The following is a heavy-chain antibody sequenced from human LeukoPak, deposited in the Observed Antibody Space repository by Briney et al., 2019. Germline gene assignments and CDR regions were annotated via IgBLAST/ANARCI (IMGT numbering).Heavy chain of an antibody. Sequence: AGGSLRLSCAASGFTFSSYEMNWVRQAPGKGLEWVSYISSSGSTIYYADSVKGRFTISRDNAKNSLYLQMNSLRAEDTAVYYCARDYGDKSTDYWGQGTLVTVSS. V-gene: IGHV3-48*03. D-gene: IGHD4-17*01. CDR2: ISSSGSTI. CDR3: ARDYGDKSTDY. J-gene: IGHJ4*02. CDR1: GFTFSSYE.